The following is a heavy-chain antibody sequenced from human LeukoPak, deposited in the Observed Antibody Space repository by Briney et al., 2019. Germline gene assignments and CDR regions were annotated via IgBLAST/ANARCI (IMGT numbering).Heavy chain of an antibody. V-gene: IGHV1-69*06. CDR1: GGTFSSYA. CDR2: IIPIFGTA. J-gene: IGHJ4*02. CDR3: ARDSVAGTGNFGY. D-gene: IGHD6-19*01. Sequence: SVKVSCKASGGTFSSYAISWVRQAPGQGLEWMGGIIPIFGTANYAQKFQGRVTITADKSTSTAYMELSSLRSEDTAVYYCARDSVAGTGNFGYWGQGTLVTVSS.